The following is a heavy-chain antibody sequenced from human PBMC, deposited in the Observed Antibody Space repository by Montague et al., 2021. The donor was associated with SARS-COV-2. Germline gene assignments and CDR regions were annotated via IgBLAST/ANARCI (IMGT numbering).Heavy chain of an antibody. D-gene: IGHD6-13*01. CDR3: AHSSIAAAGTTRGRSDP. V-gene: IGHV2-5*02. J-gene: IGHJ5*02. CDR1: GFSLSTSGVG. CDR2: IYWDDDK. Sequence: PALVKPTQTLTLTCTFSGFSLSTSGVGVGWIRQPPGKALEWLAVIYWDDDKRYSPSLKSRLTITKDTSKNQVVLTMTNMDPVDTATYYCAHSSIAAAGTTRGRSDPWGQGTLVTGSS.